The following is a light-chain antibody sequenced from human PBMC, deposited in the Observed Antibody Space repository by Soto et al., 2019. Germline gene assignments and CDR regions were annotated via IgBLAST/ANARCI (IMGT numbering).Light chain of an antibody. V-gene: IGKV3-20*01. CDR3: HYYITLPPT. CDR2: GIS. J-gene: IGKJ2*01. CDR1: QSVTNNV. Sequence: ENVLTQSPGTLALSPGERATVSCRASQSVTNNVFAWYQPRPGQAHKLLSYGISNRATGIPDRFSGSGSGTYFPLSIIRLEPEDFLVFYCHYYITLPPTFGPGTKLKVK.